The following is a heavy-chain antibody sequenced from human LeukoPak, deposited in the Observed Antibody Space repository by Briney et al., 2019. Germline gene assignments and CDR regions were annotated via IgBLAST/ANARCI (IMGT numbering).Heavy chain of an antibody. D-gene: IGHD6-6*01. CDR2: ISATGGEI. CDR3: VRRDIYTTSSWGAFDI. CDR1: GFTFSRYV. Sequence: GGSLRLSCAASGFTFSRYVMNWVRQVPGRRPDWVSSISATGGEIFYADSVKGRFTISRDNSNNMVYLQMDSLRTDDTALYYCVRRDIYTTSSWGAFDIWGQGTLLTVSS. J-gene: IGHJ3*02. V-gene: IGHV3-23*01.